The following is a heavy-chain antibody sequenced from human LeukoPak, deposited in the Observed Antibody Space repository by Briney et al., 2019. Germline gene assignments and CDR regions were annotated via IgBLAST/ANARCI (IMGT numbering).Heavy chain of an antibody. CDR1: GGSISSNGYY. CDR3: ARLRLIYCSSTSCYIRSPPYYYYMDV. CDR2: FYYTGST. J-gene: IGHJ6*03. Sequence: SETLSLTCTVSGGSISSNGYYWGWIRQPPGKGLEWIGSFYYTGSTFYSPSLKSRVTISVDTSKNQFSLKLSSVTAADTAVYYCARLRLIYCSSTSCYIRSPPYYYYMDVWGKGTTVTVSS. V-gene: IGHV4-39*01. D-gene: IGHD2-2*02.